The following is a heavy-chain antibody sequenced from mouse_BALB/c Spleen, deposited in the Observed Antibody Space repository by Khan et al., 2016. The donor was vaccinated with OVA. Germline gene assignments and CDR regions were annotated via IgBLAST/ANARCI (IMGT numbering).Heavy chain of an antibody. CDR1: GFTFSSFV. V-gene: IGHV5-9-1*01. Sequence: EVELVESGGGLVEPGGSLKLSCAASGFTFSSFVMSWVRQTPEKRLEWVATISSAATYTYYPDSIKRRFTISRDNDKNTLYLQMNRLRSDDTATYYCTNGNYGWLAYWGLGTLVTVST. CDR3: TNGNYGWLAY. D-gene: IGHD2-1*01. J-gene: IGHJ3*01. CDR2: ISSAATYT.